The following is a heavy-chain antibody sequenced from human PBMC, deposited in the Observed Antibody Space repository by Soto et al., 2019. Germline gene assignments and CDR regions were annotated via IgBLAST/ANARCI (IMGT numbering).Heavy chain of an antibody. CDR2: ISSSSSTI. D-gene: IGHD4-17*01. CDR3: ARDLRTGDSKPFDY. J-gene: IGHJ4*02. CDR1: GFTFSSYS. Sequence: GGSLRLSCAASGFTFSSYSMNWVRQAPGKGLEWVSYISSSSSTIYYADSVKGRFTISRDNAKNSLYLQMNSLRAEDTAVYYCARDLRTGDSKPFDYWGQGTLVTVSS. V-gene: IGHV3-48*01.